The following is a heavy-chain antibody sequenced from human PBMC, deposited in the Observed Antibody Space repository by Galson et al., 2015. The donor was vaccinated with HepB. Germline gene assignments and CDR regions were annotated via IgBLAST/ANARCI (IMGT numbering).Heavy chain of an antibody. J-gene: IGHJ4*02. CDR1: GFTFNIYA. CDR2: ISGSGGTT. CDR3: AKGRVETRQPQLGFDY. Sequence: SLRLSCAASGFTFNIYAMSWVRQAPGKGLEWVSGISGSGGTTYYADSVKGRFTISRDNSKNTLYLQMNSLRGEDTAIYYCAKGRVETRQPQLGFDYWGQGTLVTVSS. V-gene: IGHV3-23*01. D-gene: IGHD6-13*01.